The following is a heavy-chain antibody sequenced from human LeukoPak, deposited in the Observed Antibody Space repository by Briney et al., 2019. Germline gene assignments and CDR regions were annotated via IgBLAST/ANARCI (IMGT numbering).Heavy chain of an antibody. CDR3: ARQRGIAAAGTGEFDP. V-gene: IGHV5-51*01. CDR2: IYPGDSDT. CDR1: GYRFTIYC. D-gene: IGHD6-13*01. Sequence: GESLKISCKGSGYRFTIYCVGWVRQMPGKGLEWMGIIYPGDSDTRYSPSFQGQVTISADKSISTAYLQWSSLKASDTAMYYCARQRGIAAAGTGEFDPWGQGTLVTVSS. J-gene: IGHJ5*02.